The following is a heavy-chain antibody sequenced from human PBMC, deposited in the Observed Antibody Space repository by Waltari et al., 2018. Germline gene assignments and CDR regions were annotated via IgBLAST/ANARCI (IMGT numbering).Heavy chain of an antibody. D-gene: IGHD6-13*01. J-gene: IGHJ4*02. CDR2: IYYSGST. CDR3: ARDSWLYSSRSFDY. V-gene: IGHV4-39*07. Sequence: QLQLQESGPGLVKPSETLSLTCTVSGGSISSSSYYWGWIRQPPGKGLEWIGSIYYSGSTYYNPSLKSRVTISVDTSKNQFSLKLSSVTAADTAVYYCARDSWLYSSRSFDYWGQGTLVTVSS. CDR1: GGSISSSSYY.